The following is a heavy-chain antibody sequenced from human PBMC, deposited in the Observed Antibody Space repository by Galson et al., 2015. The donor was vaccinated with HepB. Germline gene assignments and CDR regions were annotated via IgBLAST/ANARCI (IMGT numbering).Heavy chain of an antibody. V-gene: IGHV5-10-1*01. Sequence: QSGAEVKKPGESLRISCKGSGYSFTSYWISWVRQMPGKGLEWMGRIDPSDSYTNYSPSFQGHVTISADKSISTAYLQWSSLKASDTAMYYCARHKDEIWFGDVRWFDPWGQGTLVTVSS. CDR2: IDPSDSYT. CDR3: ARHKDEIWFGDVRWFDP. CDR1: GYSFTSYW. J-gene: IGHJ5*02. D-gene: IGHD3-10*01.